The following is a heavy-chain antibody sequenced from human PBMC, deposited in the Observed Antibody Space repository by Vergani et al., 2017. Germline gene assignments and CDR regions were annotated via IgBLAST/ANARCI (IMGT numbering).Heavy chain of an antibody. CDR3: ARVGTSSNRDYFDY. D-gene: IGHD2-2*01. CDR1: GYTFNDYF. Sequence: QVQLVQSGAEVKKPGASVKVSCKASGYTFNDYFMHWVRQAPGQGLEGMGWINPNSGGTNYAQKFQGRVTMTRDTSISTAYMELSNLRSDDTAVYYCARVGTSSNRDYFDYWGQGTLVTVSS. J-gene: IGHJ4*02. CDR2: INPNSGGT. V-gene: IGHV1-2*02.